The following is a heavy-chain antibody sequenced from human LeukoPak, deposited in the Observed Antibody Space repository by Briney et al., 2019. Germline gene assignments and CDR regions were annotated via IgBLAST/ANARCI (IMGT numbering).Heavy chain of an antibody. D-gene: IGHD3-3*01. CDR1: GGTFSSYA. V-gene: IGHV1-69*13. CDR3: ARGILQPEWPYYYYMDV. CDR2: IIPIFGTA. J-gene: IGHJ6*03. Sequence: SVKVSCKASGGTFSSYAISWVRQAPGQGLEWMGGIIPIFGTANYAQKFQGRVTITADESTSTAYMELSSLRSEDTAVYYCARGILQPEWPYYYYMDVWGKGTTVTVSS.